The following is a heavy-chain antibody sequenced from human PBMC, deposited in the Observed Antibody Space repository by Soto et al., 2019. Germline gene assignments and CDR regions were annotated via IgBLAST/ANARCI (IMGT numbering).Heavy chain of an antibody. CDR2: IWYDGSNK. D-gene: IGHD6-13*01. CDR1: GFTFSSYG. Sequence: GGSLRLSCAASGFTFSSYGMHWVRQAPGKGLEWVAVIWYDGSNKYYADSVKVLFTISRDNSKNTLYLQMNSLRAEDPAVYYCARRPQYIAAAGVFIDYWGEGTLVTLYS. CDR3: ARRPQYIAAAGVFIDY. J-gene: IGHJ4*02. V-gene: IGHV3-33*08.